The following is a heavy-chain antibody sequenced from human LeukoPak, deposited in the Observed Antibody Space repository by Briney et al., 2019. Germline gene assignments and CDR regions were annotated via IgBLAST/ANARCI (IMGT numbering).Heavy chain of an antibody. CDR3: ARERSSQGYFDF. J-gene: IGHJ4*02. D-gene: IGHD6-6*01. V-gene: IGHV5-51*01. Sequence: GESLKISCKGSGYSFTSYWIGWVRQMPGKGLEWMGIIYPDYSDTRYSPSFQGKVTISADKSISTAYLQWSSLKASDTAMYYCARERSSQGYFDFWGQGTLVTVSS. CDR2: IYPDYSDT. CDR1: GYSFTSYW.